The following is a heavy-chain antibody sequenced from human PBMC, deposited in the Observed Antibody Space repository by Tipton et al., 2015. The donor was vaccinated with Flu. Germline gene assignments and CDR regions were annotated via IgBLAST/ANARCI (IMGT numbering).Heavy chain of an antibody. D-gene: IGHD5-24*01. J-gene: IGHJ4*02. V-gene: IGHV4-39*07. CDR1: GASLRSSSYY. Sequence: TLSLTCTVSGASLRSSSYYWGWIRQPQGKGLEWIGSFYYDVGTYYNPSLNSRVTISVDESKNQFSLRLTSVTAADTAVYYCVRTKDGYTLSNFVYCGRGTLVTVSS. CDR2: FYYDVGT. CDR3: VRTKDGYTLSNFVY.